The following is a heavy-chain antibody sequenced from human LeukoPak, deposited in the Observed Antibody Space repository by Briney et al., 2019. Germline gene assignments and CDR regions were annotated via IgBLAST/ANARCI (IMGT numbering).Heavy chain of an antibody. Sequence: AGGSLRLSCAASGFTVSSNYMSWVRQAPGKGLEWVSVIYGGGSTYYTDSVEGRFTISRDISKNTLYLQMNSLSAEDTAVYYCARGNWNYPFDYWGQGTLVTVSS. V-gene: IGHV3-53*01. D-gene: IGHD1-7*01. CDR2: IYGGGST. CDR1: GFTVSSNY. CDR3: ARGNWNYPFDY. J-gene: IGHJ4*02.